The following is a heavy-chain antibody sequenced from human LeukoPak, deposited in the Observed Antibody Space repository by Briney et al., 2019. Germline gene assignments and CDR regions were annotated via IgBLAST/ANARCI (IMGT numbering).Heavy chain of an antibody. D-gene: IGHD3-3*01. Sequence: ASVKVSCKASGGTFSSYAISWVRQAPGQGLEWMGGIIPIFGTANYAQKFQGRVTITTDESTSTAYMELSSLRSEDTAVYYCARAGAAYYDFWSGGNYYYYYMDVWGKGTTVTVSS. CDR2: IIPIFGTA. V-gene: IGHV1-69*05. J-gene: IGHJ6*03. CDR1: GGTFSSYA. CDR3: ARAGAAYYDFWSGGNYYYYYMDV.